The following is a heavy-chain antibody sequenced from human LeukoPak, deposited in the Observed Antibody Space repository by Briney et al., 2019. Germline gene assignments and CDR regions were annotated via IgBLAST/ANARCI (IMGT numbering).Heavy chain of an antibody. CDR3: ARANGWYNDYYYMDV. CDR2: ISSSDSTI. V-gene: IGHV3-48*03. J-gene: IGHJ6*03. D-gene: IGHD6-19*01. Sequence: PGGSLRLSCAASRFTFSSYEMNWVRQAPGKGLEWVSYISSSDSTIYYADSVKGRFTISRDNAKNSLYLQMNSLRAEDTAVYYCARANGWYNDYYYMDVWGKGTTVTISS. CDR1: RFTFSSYE.